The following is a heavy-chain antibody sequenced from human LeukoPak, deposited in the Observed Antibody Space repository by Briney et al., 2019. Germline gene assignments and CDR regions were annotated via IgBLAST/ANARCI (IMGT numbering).Heavy chain of an antibody. CDR1: GGSISSGDYY. CDR2: IYYSGST. V-gene: IGHV4-30-4*08. Sequence: SQTLSLTCTVSGGSISSGDYYWSWIRQPPGKGLEWIGYIYYSGSTYYNPSLKSRVTISVDTSKNQFSLKLSSVTAADTAVYYCARETGLQNWYFDLWGRGTLVTVSS. D-gene: IGHD1-1*01. J-gene: IGHJ2*01. CDR3: ARETGLQNWYFDL.